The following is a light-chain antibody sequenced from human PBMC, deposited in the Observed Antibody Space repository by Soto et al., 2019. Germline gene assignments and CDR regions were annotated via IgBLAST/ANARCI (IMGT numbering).Light chain of an antibody. J-gene: IGKJ2*01. Sequence: EIVMTQTPLSSSVTLGQPASISCKSSQGLVFSDGKTYLSWLQQRPGQPPRLLIYQISNRFSGVPHRFSGSVAGTDVTLKISRVEAEDVGLYYCMQFTQFPYPFGQGTKLELK. CDR3: MQFTQFPYP. V-gene: IGKV2-24*01. CDR2: QIS. CDR1: QGLVFSDGKTY.